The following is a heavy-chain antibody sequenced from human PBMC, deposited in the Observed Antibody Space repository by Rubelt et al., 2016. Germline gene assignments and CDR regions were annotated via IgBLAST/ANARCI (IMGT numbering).Heavy chain of an antibody. CDR2: IIPILGIA. CDR3: ASSLPNLFGIAARDYYYYYGMDV. J-gene: IGHJ6*02. D-gene: IGHD6-6*01. CDR1: GGTFSSYA. V-gene: IGHV1-69*04. Sequence: QVQLVQSGAEVKKPGSSVKVSCKASGGTFSSYAISWVRQAPGQGLEWMGRIIPILGIANYAQKFQGRVPITAAKSTSTAYIELGSLRSEDTAVYYCASSLPNLFGIAARDYYYYYGMDVWGQGTTVTVSS.